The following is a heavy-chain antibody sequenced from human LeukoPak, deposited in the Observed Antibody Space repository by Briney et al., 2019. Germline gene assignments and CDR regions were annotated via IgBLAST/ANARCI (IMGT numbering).Heavy chain of an antibody. Sequence: ASVKVSCKASGYTFTSYAMNWVRQAHGQGLEWMGWINTNTGNPTYAQGFTGRFVSSLDTSVSTAYLQISSLKAEDTAVYYCARGPLLWFGEWGVGYWGQGTLVTVSS. CDR3: ARGPLLWFGEWGVGY. CDR1: GYTFTSYA. V-gene: IGHV7-4-1*02. J-gene: IGHJ4*02. D-gene: IGHD3-10*01. CDR2: INTNTGNP.